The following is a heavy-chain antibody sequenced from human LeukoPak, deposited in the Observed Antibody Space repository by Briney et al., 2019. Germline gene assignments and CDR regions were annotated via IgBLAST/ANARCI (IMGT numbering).Heavy chain of an antibody. Sequence: SETLSLTCGVYGGSFSGYYWSWIRQPPGKGLEGVGEINHSGSTNYNPSLKSRVTISVDTSKNQFSLKLSSVTAVDTAVYYCARYDLCSSTSCYGGRYYFDYWGQGTLVTVSS. J-gene: IGHJ4*02. CDR2: INHSGST. D-gene: IGHD2-2*01. CDR3: ARYDLCSSTSCYGGRYYFDY. CDR1: GGSFSGYY. V-gene: IGHV4-34*01.